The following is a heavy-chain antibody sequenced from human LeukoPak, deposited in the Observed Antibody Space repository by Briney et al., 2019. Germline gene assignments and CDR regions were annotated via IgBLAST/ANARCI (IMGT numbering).Heavy chain of an antibody. J-gene: IGHJ4*02. D-gene: IGHD6-13*01. Sequence: SETLSLTCAVYGGSFSGYYWSWIRQPPGKGLEWIGEINHSGSTNYNPSLKSRVTISLDTSKNQFSLNLNSVTAADTAVYYCAREERAAAIDYWGQGTLVTVSS. CDR1: GGSFSGYY. V-gene: IGHV4-34*01. CDR3: AREERAAAIDY. CDR2: INHSGST.